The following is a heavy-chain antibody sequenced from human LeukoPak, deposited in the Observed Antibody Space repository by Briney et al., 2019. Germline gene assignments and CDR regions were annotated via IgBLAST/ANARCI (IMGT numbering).Heavy chain of an antibody. CDR2: IRYDGSNK. CDR3: AKPSGWYEAFDI. J-gene: IGHJ3*02. CDR1: GFTFSIYG. D-gene: IGHD6-19*01. Sequence: GGSLRLSCAASGFTFSIYGMQWVRQAPGKGLGWVAFIRYDGSNKYYADAVKGRFTISRDNSENTLYLQMNSLRAEDTAVYYCAKPSGWYEAFDIWGQGTMVTVSS. V-gene: IGHV3-30*02.